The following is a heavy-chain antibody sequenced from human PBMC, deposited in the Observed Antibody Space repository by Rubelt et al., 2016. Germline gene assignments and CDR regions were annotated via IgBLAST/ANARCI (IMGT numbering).Heavy chain of an antibody. CDR3: ARRSSSSGIDY. Sequence: QLQLQESGPGLVKASETLSLTCTVSGGSIRGHDHYWAWIRQPPGKGVEWIASIHYRGSTYKSPSLESRLTISVDTSKNQFSLKLSYVTAADTAGYYCARRSSSSGIDYWGQGILVTVSS. D-gene: IGHD6-6*01. J-gene: IGHJ4*02. CDR1: GGSIRGHDHY. CDR2: IHYRGST. V-gene: IGHV4-39*07.